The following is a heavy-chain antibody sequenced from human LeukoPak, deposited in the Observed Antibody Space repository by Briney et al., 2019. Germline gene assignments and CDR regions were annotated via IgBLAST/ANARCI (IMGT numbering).Heavy chain of an antibody. CDR2: ISSSSSYT. CDR3: ARYGSQPRDCYGDPFDY. J-gene: IGHJ4*02. Sequence: PGGSLRLSCAASGFTFSDYYMSWIRQAPGKGLEWVSYISSSSSYTNYADSVKGRFTISRDNAKNSLYLQMNSLRAEDTAVYYCARYGSQPRDCYGDPFDYWGQGTLVTVSS. V-gene: IGHV3-11*03. CDR1: GFTFSDYY. D-gene: IGHD4-17*01.